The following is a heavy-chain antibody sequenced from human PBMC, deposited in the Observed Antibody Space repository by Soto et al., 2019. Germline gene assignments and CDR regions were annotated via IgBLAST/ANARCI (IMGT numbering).Heavy chain of an antibody. CDR1: GDSVSSNSAA. CDR2: TYYRSKWYN. D-gene: IGHD2-2*01. CDR3: AKERRHCSSTSCYDALDI. V-gene: IGHV6-1*01. J-gene: IGHJ3*02. Sequence: SQTLSLTCAISGDSVSSNSAAWNWIRQSPSRGLEWLGRTYYRSKWYNDYAVSVKSRITINPDTSKNQFSLQLNPVTPEDTAVYYCAKERRHCSSTSCYDALDIWGQGTMVTVSS.